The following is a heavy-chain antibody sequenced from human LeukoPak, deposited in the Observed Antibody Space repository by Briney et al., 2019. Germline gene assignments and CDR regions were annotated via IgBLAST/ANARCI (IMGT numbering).Heavy chain of an antibody. J-gene: IGHJ4*02. CDR1: GYTFTGYY. V-gene: IGHV1-2*02. D-gene: IGHD4-23*01. CDR3: ARGPEYGGTIDY. CDR2: INPNSDAT. Sequence: ASVKVSCKASGYTFTGYYMHWVRQAPGQGLEGMGWINPNSDATKYSQKFQGRVTITRDTSISTTYMDLTRLTSDDTAVYYCARGPEYGGTIDYWGQGTLVTVSS.